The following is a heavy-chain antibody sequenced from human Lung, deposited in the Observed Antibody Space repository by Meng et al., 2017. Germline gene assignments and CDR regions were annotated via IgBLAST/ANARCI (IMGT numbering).Heavy chain of an antibody. D-gene: IGHD6-19*01. CDR3: ARSQQWLDS. CDR1: GDTVSSNSTA. Sequence: QVHLQHSGPGLLKPSHTLSPTCAICGDTVSSNSTAWNWIRQSPSRGLEWLGRTYYRSKWYNGYAVSVRSRITINPDTSKNQFSLQLNSVTPEGTAVYYCARSQQWLDSWGQGTLVTVSS. V-gene: IGHV6-1*01. J-gene: IGHJ4*02. CDR2: TYYRSKWYN.